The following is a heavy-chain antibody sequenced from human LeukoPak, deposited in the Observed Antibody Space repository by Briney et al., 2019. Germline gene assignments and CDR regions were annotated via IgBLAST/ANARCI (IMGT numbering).Heavy chain of an antibody. CDR1: GFTFSSYG. CDR2: IRYDGSNK. D-gene: IGHD3-9*01. J-gene: IGHJ4*02. CDR3: AAYPFYDILTGPLDY. V-gene: IGHV3-30*02. Sequence: PGGSLRLSRAASGFTFSSYGMHWVRQAPGKGLEWVAFIRYDGSNKYYADSVKGRFTISRDNSKNTLYLQMNSLRAEDTAVYYCAAYPFYDILTGPLDYWGQGTLVTVSS.